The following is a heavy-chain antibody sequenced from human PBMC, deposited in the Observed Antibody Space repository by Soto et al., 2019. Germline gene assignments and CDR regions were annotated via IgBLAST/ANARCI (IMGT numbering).Heavy chain of an antibody. CDR1: SLTFSNYG. CDR2: IWHDGNNK. Sequence: PGGSLRLSCAASSLTFSNYGMHWVRQAPGKGLEWVAIIWHDGNNKYYADSVRGRFIISRDNSKNRLYLQMNSLRAEDTAVYYCASDLVGASDSYGLDVWGQGTPVTVSS. V-gene: IGHV3-33*01. D-gene: IGHD1-26*01. CDR3: ASDLVGASDSYGLDV. J-gene: IGHJ6*02.